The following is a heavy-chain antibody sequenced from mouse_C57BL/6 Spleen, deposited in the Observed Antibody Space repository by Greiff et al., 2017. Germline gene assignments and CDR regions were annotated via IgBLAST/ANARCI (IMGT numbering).Heavy chain of an antibody. Sequence: EVKLVESGGGLVKPGGSLKLSCAASGFTFSDYGMHWVSQAPEKGLEWVAYISSGSSTIYYAATVKGRFTISRDNAKNTLFLQMTSLRSEDTARYYCARRLYSNYYFDNWGQGTTLTVSS. D-gene: IGHD2-5*01. J-gene: IGHJ2*01. V-gene: IGHV5-17*01. CDR3: ARRLYSNYYFDN. CDR1: GFTFSDYG. CDR2: ISSGSSTI.